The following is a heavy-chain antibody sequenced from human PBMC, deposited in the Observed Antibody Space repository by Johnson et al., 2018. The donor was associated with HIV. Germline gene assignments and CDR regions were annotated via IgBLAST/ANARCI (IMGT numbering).Heavy chain of an antibody. D-gene: IGHD6-6*01. CDR3: VRAVYSSSSSCAFDM. Sequence: QVQLVESGGGLVKPGGSLRLSCAASGFTFSDYYMSWIRQAPGKGLEWVSYISSSGSTIYYADSVKGRFTISRDNSKNTLYLQMNSLRAEDTAVYYCVRAVYSSSSSCAFDMWGQGTVVTVSS. CDR1: GFTFSDYY. CDR2: ISSSGSTI. J-gene: IGHJ3*02. V-gene: IGHV3-11*04.